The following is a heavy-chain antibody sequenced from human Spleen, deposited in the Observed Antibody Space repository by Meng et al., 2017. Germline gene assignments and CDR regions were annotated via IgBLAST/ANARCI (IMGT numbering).Heavy chain of an antibody. J-gene: IGHJ5*02. CDR2: INAYNGDT. V-gene: IGHV1-18*01. Sequence: QFQLVQSGAELKTPGASVKLTCKASGYTFNTYGISWVRHAPGQGLEWMGWINAYNGDTNYAQKLQGRVTMTTDTSTSTAYMELRSLTSDDTAVYYCARLFTGNWFDPWGQGTLVTVSS. CDR3: ARLFTGNWFDP. D-gene: IGHD1-14*01. CDR1: GYTFNTYG.